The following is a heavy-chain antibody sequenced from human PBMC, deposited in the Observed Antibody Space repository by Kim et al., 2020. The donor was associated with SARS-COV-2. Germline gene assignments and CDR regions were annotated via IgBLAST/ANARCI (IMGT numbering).Heavy chain of an antibody. V-gene: IGHV3-15*01. CDR3: TTAGYFDWLTIGY. Sequence: CTAAVKGRFTISSDDAKNTLSLQMNRLKTETTAVYYCTTAGYFDWLTIGYWGQGTLVTVSS. J-gene: IGHJ4*02. D-gene: IGHD3-9*01.